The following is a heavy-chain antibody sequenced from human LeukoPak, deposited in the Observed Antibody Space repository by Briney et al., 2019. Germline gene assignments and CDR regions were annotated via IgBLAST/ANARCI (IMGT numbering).Heavy chain of an antibody. CDR1: GFTFSKAW. Sequence: PGGTLRLSCAASGFTFSKAWMSGVPQAPGKGLEWVGRIKSKTDGGTTDYAAPVKARFTMSRAKSKNTLYLQMNSMKTEDTAVYYCTTDRTYYYDSIDYWGQGTLVTVSS. CDR2: IKSKTDGGTT. J-gene: IGHJ4*02. V-gene: IGHV3-15*01. CDR3: TTDRTYYYDSIDY. D-gene: IGHD3-22*01.